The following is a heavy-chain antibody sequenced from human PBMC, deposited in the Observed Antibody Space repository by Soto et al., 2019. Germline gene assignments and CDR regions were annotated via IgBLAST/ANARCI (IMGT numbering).Heavy chain of an antibody. CDR1: GGSISNGGYY. Sequence: SETLSPTCTVSGGSISNGGYYWNWVRQHPGKGLEWIGYIHYSGSTWYNPSLESRVTISVDTSKDQFSLKLRSVTAADTAVYYCARVRGSGSYAAYYFDSWGQGTLVTVSS. J-gene: IGHJ4*01. V-gene: IGHV4-31*03. D-gene: IGHD3-10*01. CDR3: ARVRGSGSYAAYYFDS. CDR2: IHYSGST.